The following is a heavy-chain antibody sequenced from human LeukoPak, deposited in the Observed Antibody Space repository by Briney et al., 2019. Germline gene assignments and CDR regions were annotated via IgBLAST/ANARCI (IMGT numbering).Heavy chain of an antibody. Sequence: SETLSLTCAVYGGSFSGYYWSWIRQPPGKGLEWIGEINHSGSTNYNPSLKSRVTISVDTSKNQFSLKLSSVTAADTAVYYCARRGYYYYYYMDVWGRGTTVTISS. D-gene: IGHD3-10*01. CDR2: INHSGST. J-gene: IGHJ6*03. CDR1: GGSFSGYY. CDR3: ARRGYYYYYYMDV. V-gene: IGHV4-34*01.